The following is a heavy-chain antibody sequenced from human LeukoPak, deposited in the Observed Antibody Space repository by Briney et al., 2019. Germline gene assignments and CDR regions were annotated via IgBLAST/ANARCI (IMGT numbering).Heavy chain of an antibody. D-gene: IGHD6-19*01. CDR3: AKGGYSSGWTRFDY. V-gene: IGHV4-4*07. Sequence: ASETLSLTCTVSGGSISSYYWSWIRQPAGKGPEWIGRIYTSGSTNYNPSLKTRVTMSVDTYKNQFSLKLSSVTAADTAVYYWAKGGYSSGWTRFDYWGQGTLVTVSS. CDR1: GGSISSYY. CDR2: IYTSGST. J-gene: IGHJ4*02.